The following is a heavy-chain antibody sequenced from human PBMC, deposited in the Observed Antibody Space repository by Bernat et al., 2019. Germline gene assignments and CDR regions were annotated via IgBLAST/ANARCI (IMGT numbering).Heavy chain of an antibody. D-gene: IGHD6-13*01. V-gene: IGHV3-74*01. J-gene: IGHJ6*02. CDR1: GFTFSSYW. CDR3: ARSDFSSSWTNYYYYGMDV. CDR2: INSDGSST. Sequence: EVQLVESGGGLVQPGGSLRLSCAASGFTFSSYWRHWVRQAPGEGLVWVSRINSDGSSTSYADSVKGRFTISRDNAKNTLYLQMNSLRAEDTAVYYCARSDFSSSWTNYYYYGMDVWGQGTTVTVSS.